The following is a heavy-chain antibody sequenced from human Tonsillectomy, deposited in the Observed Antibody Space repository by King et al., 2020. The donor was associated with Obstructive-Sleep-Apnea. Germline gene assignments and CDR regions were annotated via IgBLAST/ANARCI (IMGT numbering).Heavy chain of an antibody. V-gene: IGHV3-23*04. CDR1: GFTFRNYA. CDR3: ANRGDNSYYFDY. Sequence: VQLVESGGGLVQPGGSLRLSCAASGFTFRNYAMTWVRQAPGKGLVWVSAISGSGSSTYYGDSVRGRFTISSDNSKNTVYLQMNSLKAEDTDVYSCANRGDNSYYFDYWGQGTLVTVSS. J-gene: IGHJ4*02. CDR2: ISGSGSST. D-gene: IGHD4-23*01.